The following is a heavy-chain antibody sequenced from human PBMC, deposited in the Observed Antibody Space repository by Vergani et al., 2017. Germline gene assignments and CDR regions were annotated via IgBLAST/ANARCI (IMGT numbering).Heavy chain of an antibody. CDR3: ARVKRKAVADPAGY. V-gene: IGHV1-18*01. CDR1: GYTFTSYG. J-gene: IGHJ4*02. CDR2: ISAYNGNT. D-gene: IGHD6-19*01. Sequence: QVQLVQSGAEVKKPGASVKVSCKASGYTFTSYGISWVRQAPGQGLERMGWISAYNGNTNYAQKLQGRVTMTTDTSTSTAYMELSRLRSDDTAVYYCARVKRKAVADPAGYWGQGTLVTVSS.